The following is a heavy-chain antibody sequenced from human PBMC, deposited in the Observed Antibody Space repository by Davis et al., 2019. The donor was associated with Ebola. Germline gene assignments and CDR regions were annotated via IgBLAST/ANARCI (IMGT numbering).Heavy chain of an antibody. CDR1: GFNFGSYS. CDR2: ISDSSSYI. D-gene: IGHD3-9*01. CDR3: TTDTQTLRYFDWLLYDYYGMDV. V-gene: IGHV3-21*03. J-gene: IGHJ6*02. Sequence: GESLKISCAASGFNFGSYSMNWVRQAPGKGLEWVSSISDSSSYIYYGDSVKGRFTISRDNAKNTLYLQMNSLKTEDTAVYYCTTDTQTLRYFDWLLYDYYGMDVWGQGTTVTVSS.